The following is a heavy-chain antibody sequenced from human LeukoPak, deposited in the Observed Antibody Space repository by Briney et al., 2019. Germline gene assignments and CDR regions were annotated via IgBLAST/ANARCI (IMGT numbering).Heavy chain of an antibody. V-gene: IGHV4-39*01. J-gene: IGHJ4*02. D-gene: IGHD4-17*01. CDR2: IYYSGST. CDR3: ARGYPFFPTNYGDYELYYFDY. Sequence: PSETLSLTCTVSGGSISSSSYYWGWIRQPPGKGLEWIGSIYYSGSTYYNPSLKSRVTISVDTSKNRFSLKLSSVTAADTAVYYCARGYPFFPTNYGDYELYYFDYWGQGTLVTVSS. CDR1: GGSISSSSYY.